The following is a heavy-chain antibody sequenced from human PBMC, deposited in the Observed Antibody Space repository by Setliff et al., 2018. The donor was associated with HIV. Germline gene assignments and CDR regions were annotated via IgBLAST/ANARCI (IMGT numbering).Heavy chain of an antibody. D-gene: IGHD1-7*01. CDR1: GFTFGNYA. Sequence: GSLRLSCAASGFTFGNYAMSWVRQAPGKGLEWVSAISGGGSSTYYADSVKGRFTISRDNSKNTLYLQMHSLRAEDTAVYYCAKVPSNWNYDPFDYWGQGTLVTVSS. CDR2: ISGGGSST. CDR3: AKVPSNWNYDPFDY. V-gene: IGHV3-23*01. J-gene: IGHJ4*02.